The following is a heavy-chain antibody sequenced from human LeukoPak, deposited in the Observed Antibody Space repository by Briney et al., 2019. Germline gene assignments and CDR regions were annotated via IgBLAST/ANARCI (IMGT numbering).Heavy chain of an antibody. D-gene: IGHD6-13*01. Sequence: PGGSLRLSCAASGFTFSSYSMNWVRQAPGKGLEWVSSISSSSSYIYYADSVKGRFTISRDNAKNSLYLQMNSLRAEDTAVYYCARDIAAAGIDGGADYWGQGTLVTVSS. CDR3: ARDIAAAGIDGGADY. CDR2: ISSSSSYI. J-gene: IGHJ4*02. CDR1: GFTFSSYS. V-gene: IGHV3-21*01.